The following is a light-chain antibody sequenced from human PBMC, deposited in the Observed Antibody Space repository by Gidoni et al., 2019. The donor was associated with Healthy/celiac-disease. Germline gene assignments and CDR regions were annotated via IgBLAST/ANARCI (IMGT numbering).Light chain of an antibody. CDR3: QQSYSTPRT. CDR1: QGITTY. CDR2: AAS. Sequence: DIQLPQSPSSLSASVGDRVTITCRESQGITTYLNWYQQKPGKAPTVLIYAASSLQSGVPSRFSGSGSGTDFTLTISSLQPEDCATYYCQQSYSTPRTFGQXTKLEIK. V-gene: IGKV1-39*01. J-gene: IGKJ2*01.